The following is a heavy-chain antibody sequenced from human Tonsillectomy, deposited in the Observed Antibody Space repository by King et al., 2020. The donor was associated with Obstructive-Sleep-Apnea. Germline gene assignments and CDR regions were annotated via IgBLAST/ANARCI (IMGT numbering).Heavy chain of an antibody. CDR2: INPNSGGT. Sequence: VQLVQSGAEVKKPGASVKVSCKASGYTFTGYYMHWVRQAPGQGLEWMGWINPNSGGTDYAQKFQGRVTMTRDTSISTAYMGLSRLRSDDTAVYYCARDLAMAAGAPDYYGMDVWGQGTTVTVSS. V-gene: IGHV1-2*02. J-gene: IGHJ6*02. CDR1: GYTFTGYY. D-gene: IGHD6-13*01. CDR3: ARDLAMAAGAPDYYGMDV.